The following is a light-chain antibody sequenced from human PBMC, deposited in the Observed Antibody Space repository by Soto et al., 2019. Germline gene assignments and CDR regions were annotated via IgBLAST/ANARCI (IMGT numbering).Light chain of an antibody. CDR3: QHSHSPPLT. V-gene: IGKV1-39*01. Sequence: DIQMTQSPSSLSASVGDRVTITCRASQSISNYLNWYQQKPGTAPKLLIYAASSLQSGVPSRFSRSGSGTDFTLTISSLQTEDFATFYCQHSHSPPLTFGGGTMVEIK. CDR1: QSISNY. CDR2: AAS. J-gene: IGKJ4*01.